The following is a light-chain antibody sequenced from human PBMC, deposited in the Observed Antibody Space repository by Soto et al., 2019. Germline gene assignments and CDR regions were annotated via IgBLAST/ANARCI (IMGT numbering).Light chain of an antibody. CDR2: DVS. CDR3: SSYTTSSTYV. V-gene: IGLV2-18*02. CDR1: SSDVGSSNG. J-gene: IGLJ1*01. Sequence: QSALTQPPSVSGSPGQSVAISCTGTSSDVGSSNGVSWYQQPPGIAPKLMIYDVSNRPSGVPDRFSGSKSGNTASLTISGLQAEDEADYYCSSYTTSSTYVFGTGTKVTVL.